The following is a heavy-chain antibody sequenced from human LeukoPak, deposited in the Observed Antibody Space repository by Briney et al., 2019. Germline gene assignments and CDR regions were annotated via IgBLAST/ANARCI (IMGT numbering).Heavy chain of an antibody. J-gene: IGHJ5*02. V-gene: IGHV1-18*01. CDR3: ARPLSYYYDSSGYHDWFDP. CDR2: ISAYNGNT. D-gene: IGHD3-22*01. CDR1: GYTFTSYG. Sequence: GASVKVSCKASGYTFTSYGISWVRQAPGQGLEWMGWISAYNGNTNYAQKLQGRVTMTTDTSTSTAYMELRSLRSDDTAVYYCARPLSYYYDSSGYHDWFDPWGQGTLVTVSS.